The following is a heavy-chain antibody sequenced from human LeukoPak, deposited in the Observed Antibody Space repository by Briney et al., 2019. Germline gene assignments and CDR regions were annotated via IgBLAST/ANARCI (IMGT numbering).Heavy chain of an antibody. CDR3: ARADQARGWYDY. CDR1: GVTFTSYW. D-gene: IGHD6-19*01. Sequence: GGSLRLSCVGSGVTFTSYWMHWVRQAPGKGLVWVSIIYSGGSTYYADSVKGRFTISRDNSNNRLYLQMNSLRAEDTAVYYCARADQARGWYDYWGQGTLVTVSS. J-gene: IGHJ4*02. V-gene: IGHV3-53*01. CDR2: IYSGGST.